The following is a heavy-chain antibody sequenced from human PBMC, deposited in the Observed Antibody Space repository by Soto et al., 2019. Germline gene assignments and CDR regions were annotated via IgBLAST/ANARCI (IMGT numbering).Heavy chain of an antibody. CDR3: ASLGHSVVMSLGYNHGMDV. CDR1: GGTFRSYS. V-gene: IGHV1-69*13. J-gene: IGHJ6*02. CDR2: INPIFGTA. Sequence: SVKVSCKASGGTFRSYSISWVRQAPGQALEWMGGINPIFGTANYAQKFQGRVTLTAHESTSTAYMELSSLRSEDTAVPSCASLGHSVVMSLGYNHGMDVWGRGSTVTVPS. D-gene: IGHD2-21*01.